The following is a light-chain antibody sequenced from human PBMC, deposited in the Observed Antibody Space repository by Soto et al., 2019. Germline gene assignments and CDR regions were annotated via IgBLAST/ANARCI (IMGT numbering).Light chain of an antibody. Sequence: QSALTQLRSVSGSPGQSVTISCTGTNSDVGGYNYVSWYQQYPGKAPKLMISGVSERPSGVPDRFSGSKSGNTASLTISGLQAEDEADYYCCSYVDTDTWVFGGGTKLTVL. J-gene: IGLJ3*02. CDR1: NSDVGGYNY. CDR2: GVS. CDR3: CSYVDTDTWV. V-gene: IGLV2-11*01.